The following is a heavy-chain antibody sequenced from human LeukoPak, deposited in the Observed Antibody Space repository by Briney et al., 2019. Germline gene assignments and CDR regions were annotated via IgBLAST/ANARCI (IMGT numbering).Heavy chain of an antibody. CDR1: GGSISSYY. J-gene: IGHJ4*02. D-gene: IGHD5-12*01. V-gene: IGHV4-59*08. CDR3: ARHGGYSGYDYRFDY. Sequence: SETLSLTCTVSGGSISSYYWSWIRQPPGKGLEWIGYIYYSGSTNYNPSLKSRVTISVDTSKNQLSLKLSSVTAADTAVYYCARHGGYSGYDYRFDYWGQGTLVTVSS. CDR2: IYYSGST.